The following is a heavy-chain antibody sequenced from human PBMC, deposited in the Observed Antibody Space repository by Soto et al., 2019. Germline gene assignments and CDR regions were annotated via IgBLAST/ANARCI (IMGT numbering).Heavy chain of an antibody. CDR3: ARVYVVVAASARSFDY. CDR2: IIPIFGTA. V-gene: IGHV1-69*13. D-gene: IGHD2-15*01. Sequence: ASVKVSCKASGGTFSSYAISWVRQAPGQGLEWMGGIIPIFGTANYAQKFQGRVTITADESTSTAYMELSSLISEDTAVYYCARVYVVVAASARSFDYWGQGTRVTVSS. J-gene: IGHJ4*02. CDR1: GGTFSSYA.